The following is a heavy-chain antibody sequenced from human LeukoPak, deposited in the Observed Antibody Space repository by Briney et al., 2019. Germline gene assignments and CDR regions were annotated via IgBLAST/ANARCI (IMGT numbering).Heavy chain of an antibody. V-gene: IGHV3-23*01. CDR2: ISGNGGTT. CDR3: AKTSIDTTFYDS. D-gene: IGHD1-26*01. Sequence: GPSLRLSCAASGFTFSNYAINCVRQAPGKGLEWVSAISGNGGTTYYGDSVKGRFTNSRDNSKNTLILQMNSLRAEDTAVYYCAKTSIDTTFYDSWGQGTLVTVSS. J-gene: IGHJ4*02. CDR1: GFTFSNYA.